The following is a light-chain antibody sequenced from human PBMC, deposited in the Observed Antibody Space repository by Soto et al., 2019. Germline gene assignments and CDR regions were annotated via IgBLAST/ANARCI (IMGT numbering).Light chain of an antibody. Sequence: DVVMTQSPLSLPVTLGQPASISCRSNQSLVHSDGIAYFSWFQQRPGRSPRRLIYTVSNQDSGVPDRFSGSGSDTDFTLSISRVEADDVGVFYCMQGISFTFGQGTKVDIK. V-gene: IGKV2-30*02. CDR3: MQGISFT. J-gene: IGKJ1*01. CDR1: QSLVHSDGIAY. CDR2: TVS.